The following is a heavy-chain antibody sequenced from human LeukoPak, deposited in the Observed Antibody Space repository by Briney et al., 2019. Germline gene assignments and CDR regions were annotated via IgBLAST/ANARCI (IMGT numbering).Heavy chain of an antibody. CDR3: ARHRRRGAHLYYYYYYMDV. CDR2: INHSGST. J-gene: IGHJ6*03. CDR1: GGSFSGYY. V-gene: IGHV4-34*01. Sequence: SETLSLTCAVYGGSFSGYYWSWIRQPPGKGLEWIGEINHSGSTNYNPSLKSRVTISVDTSKNQFSLKLSSVTAADTAVYYCARHRRRGAHLYYYYYYMDVWGKGTTVTVS. D-gene: IGHD3-10*01.